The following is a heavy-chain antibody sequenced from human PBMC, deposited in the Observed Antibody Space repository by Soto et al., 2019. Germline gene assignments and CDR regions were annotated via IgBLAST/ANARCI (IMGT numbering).Heavy chain of an antibody. D-gene: IGHD2-2*01. CDR1: GYTFTDYY. J-gene: IGHJ6*02. Sequence: ASVKVSCKASGYTFTDYYMHCVRQAPGQGREWMGWINPKSGGTKYAQKFQGSVTMTRVTSISTAYMELSSLRSDDTALYYCAKDPNVVVVPAATGGMDVWGQGTTVTVSS. CDR2: INPKSGGT. V-gene: IGHV1-2*02. CDR3: AKDPNVVVVPAATGGMDV.